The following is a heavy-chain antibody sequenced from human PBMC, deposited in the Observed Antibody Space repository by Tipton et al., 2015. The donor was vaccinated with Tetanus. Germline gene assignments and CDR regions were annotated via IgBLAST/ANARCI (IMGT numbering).Heavy chain of an antibody. CDR1: GDSVDTNRAA. D-gene: IGHD1-14*01. CDR3: ARGTGDY. Sequence: PGLVKPSQTLSLTCVISGDSVDTNRAAWNWIRQSPSRGLEWLGRTYYRSKWFNDYAVSLRGRITVNADTSRNQFSLQLNSVIPEDTAVYYCARGTGDYWGQGTLVTVSS. CDR2: TYYRSKWFN. J-gene: IGHJ4*02. V-gene: IGHV6-1*01.